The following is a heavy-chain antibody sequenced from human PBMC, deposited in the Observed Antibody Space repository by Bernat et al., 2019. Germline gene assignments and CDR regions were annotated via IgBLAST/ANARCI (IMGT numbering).Heavy chain of an antibody. D-gene: IGHD3-10*01. CDR2: IYHSGST. CDR1: GGSISSGGYS. V-gene: IGHV4-30-2*01. J-gene: IGHJ4*02. Sequence: QLQLQESGSGLVKPSQTLSLTCAVSGGSISSGGYSWNWIRQPPGKGLEWIGYIYHSGSTYHNPSLKSRVTISVDRSKNQFSLKLSSVTAADTAVYYCAREGAMVRGVRTDYWGQGTLVTVSS. CDR3: AREGAMVRGVRTDY.